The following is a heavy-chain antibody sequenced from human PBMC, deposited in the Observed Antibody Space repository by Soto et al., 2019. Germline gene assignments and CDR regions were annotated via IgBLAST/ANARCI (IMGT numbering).Heavy chain of an antibody. D-gene: IGHD4-17*01. V-gene: IGHV4-4*07. CDR3: ARGATTVTARFGRTRPFYAMDV. Sequence: SETLSLTCTVSVDSITTYYWSWIRQPAGKGLEWIGRIDTSGNTNYNPSLKSRVTISVDTSKNQFSLKLSSVTAADTAVYYCARGATTVTARFGRTRPFYAMDVWGQGTTVTVS. CDR1: VDSITTYY. J-gene: IGHJ6*02. CDR2: IDTSGNT.